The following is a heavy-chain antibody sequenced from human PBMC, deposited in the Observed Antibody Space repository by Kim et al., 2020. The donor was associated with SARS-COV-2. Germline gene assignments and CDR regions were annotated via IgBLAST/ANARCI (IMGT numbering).Heavy chain of an antibody. J-gene: IGHJ4*02. CDR2: VYHSGTT. CDR1: GGSISSSFNY. V-gene: IGHV4-39*01. CDR3: AGLPHDSSGYVDC. Sequence: SETLSLTCAVTGGSISSSFNYWGWIRQPPGKGLEWIGSVYHSGTTYDSPSLKSRVTASVDTSKNEFSLKVNSVTAADTAVYFCAGLPHDSSGYVDCWGQGARVTVSS. D-gene: IGHD3-22*01.